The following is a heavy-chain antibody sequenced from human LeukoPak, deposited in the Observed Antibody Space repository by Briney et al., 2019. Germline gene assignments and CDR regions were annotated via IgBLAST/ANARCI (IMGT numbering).Heavy chain of an antibody. CDR2: INSDGSST. CDR3: TSAFLTTRDAWDS. J-gene: IGHJ5*02. CDR1: GFTFSSYG. Sequence: GGSLRLSCAASGFTFSSYGMHWVRQAPGKGLVWVSRINSDGSSTSYADSVKGRFTISRDNAKHTLYLQKASLRAEDTSVYYCTSAFLTTRDAWDSWGQGTLVTVSS. V-gene: IGHV3-74*01. D-gene: IGHD1-26*01.